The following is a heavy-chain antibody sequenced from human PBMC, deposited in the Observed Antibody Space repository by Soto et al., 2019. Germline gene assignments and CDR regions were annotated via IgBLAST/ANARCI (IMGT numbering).Heavy chain of an antibody. Sequence: RSLTCTVSGGSISSGDYYWSWIRQPPGKGLEWIGYIYYSGSTYYNPSLKSRVTISVDTSKNQFSLKLSSVTAADTAVYYCARVSTIFGVETRGMDVWGQGTTVTVSS. D-gene: IGHD3-3*01. CDR1: GGSISSGDYY. J-gene: IGHJ6*02. V-gene: IGHV4-30-4*01. CDR2: IYYSGST. CDR3: ARVSTIFGVETRGMDV.